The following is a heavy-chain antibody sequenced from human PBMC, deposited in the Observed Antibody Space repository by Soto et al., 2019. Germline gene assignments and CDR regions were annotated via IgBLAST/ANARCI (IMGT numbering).Heavy chain of an antibody. CDR2: IRSKAYGGTT. D-gene: IGHD3-3*01. J-gene: IGHJ4*02. V-gene: IGHV3-49*04. CDR1: GFTFGNYA. CDR3: TRASITIFGLVVLDY. Sequence: EVQLVESGGGLVQPGRSLRLSCTASGFTFGNYAMSWVRQAPGKGLEWVGFIRSKAYGGTTEYAASVKGIFTISRDDSKSIAYLQMNSLKTEDTAVYYCTRASITIFGLVVLDYWGQGTLVTVSS.